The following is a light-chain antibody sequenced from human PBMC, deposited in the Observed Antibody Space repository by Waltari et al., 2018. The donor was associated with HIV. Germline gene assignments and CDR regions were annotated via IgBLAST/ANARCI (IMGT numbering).Light chain of an antibody. V-gene: IGKV1-8*01. Sequence: AIRMTQSPSSFSASTGDRVTNTRRASQGISSYLAWYQQKPGKAPKLLIYAASTLQSGVPSRLSGSGSGTDFTLAISCLQSEDFATYYCQQYYSYPPLTFGGGTKVEIK. CDR1: QGISSY. CDR2: AAS. J-gene: IGKJ4*01. CDR3: QQYYSYPPLT.